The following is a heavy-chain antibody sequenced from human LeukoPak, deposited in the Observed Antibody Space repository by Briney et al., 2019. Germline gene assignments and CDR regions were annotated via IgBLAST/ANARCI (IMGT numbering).Heavy chain of an antibody. CDR2: IYYSGST. CDR1: GGSISSYY. Sequence: SETLSLTCTVSGGSISSYYWSWLRQPPGKGLEGIGYIYYSGSTTYNPSLKSRVTISVDTSKNQFSLKMSSVTAADTAVYYCARALAAAGHRPYYYYGMDVWGQGTTVTVSS. D-gene: IGHD6-13*01. J-gene: IGHJ6*01. V-gene: IGHV4-59*01. CDR3: ARALAAAGHRPYYYYGMDV.